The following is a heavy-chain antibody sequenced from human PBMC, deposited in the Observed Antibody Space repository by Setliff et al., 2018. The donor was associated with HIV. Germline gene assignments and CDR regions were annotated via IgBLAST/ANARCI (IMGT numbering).Heavy chain of an antibody. D-gene: IGHD3-22*01. V-gene: IGHV1-69*13. Sequence: SVKVSCKASGGTFSTYGLSWVRQAPGQGLEWMGGIIPLFDTSNYAQKFQGRVTITADESTSTAYMVLSNLKSEDTAVYYCATARRDYYDRGSHFDAWGRGTLVTVSS. CDR3: ATARRDYYDRGSHFDA. CDR1: GGTFSTYG. J-gene: IGHJ4*02. CDR2: IIPLFDTS.